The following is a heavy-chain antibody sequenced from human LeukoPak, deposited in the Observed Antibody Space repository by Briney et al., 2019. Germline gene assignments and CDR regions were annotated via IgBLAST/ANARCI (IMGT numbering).Heavy chain of an antibody. Sequence: PGGSLRLSCAASGFTFSNYVMSWVRQAPGKGLEWVAYIRQDGTEQDYVDSVKGRFTISRDNAKNSLYLQMHSLRAEDTAVYYCARWSWAQSEFDSWGQGSLVTVSS. V-gene: IGHV3-7*01. CDR2: IRQDGTEQ. CDR1: GFTFSNYV. CDR3: ARWSWAQSEFDS. D-gene: IGHD3-10*01. J-gene: IGHJ4*02.